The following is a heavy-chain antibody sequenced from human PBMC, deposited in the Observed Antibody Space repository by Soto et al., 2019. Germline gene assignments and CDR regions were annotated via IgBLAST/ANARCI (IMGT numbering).Heavy chain of an antibody. CDR2: INPNSGGT. CDR3: ARGLHIAAAGTPWFDP. J-gene: IGHJ5*02. V-gene: IGHV1-2*04. D-gene: IGHD6-13*01. CDR1: GYTFTGYY. Sequence: QVQLVQSGAEVKKPGASVKVSCKASGYTFTGYYMHWVRQAPGQGLEWMGWINPNSGGTNYAQKFQGWVTMTRDTSISTAYMELSRLRSDDTAVYYCARGLHIAAAGTPWFDPWGQGTLVTVSS.